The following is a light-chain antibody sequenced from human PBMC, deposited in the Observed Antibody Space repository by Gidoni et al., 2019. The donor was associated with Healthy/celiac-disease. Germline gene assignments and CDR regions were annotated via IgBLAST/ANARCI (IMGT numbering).Light chain of an antibody. CDR1: QSVSSN. V-gene: IGKV3-15*01. CDR3: QQYNNWPFT. Sequence: EIVMTHSPATLSVSPGERATLSCRASQSVSSNLAWYQQKPGQAPRLLIYGASTRATGFPARFSGSGSGTEFTLTISSLQSEDFAVYYCQQYNNWPFTFSPGTKVDIK. J-gene: IGKJ3*01. CDR2: GAS.